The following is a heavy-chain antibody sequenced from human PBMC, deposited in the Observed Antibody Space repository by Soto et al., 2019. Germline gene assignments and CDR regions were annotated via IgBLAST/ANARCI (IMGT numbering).Heavy chain of an antibody. J-gene: IGHJ4*02. V-gene: IGHV4-31*03. CDR3: AREAGDGIDX. Sequence: PSETLSLTCTVSGGSIRSGSHYWSWIRQHPGKGLEWIGYIYYSGSTYYNPSLKSRITISISTSKNQFSLKLTSVTAAETAVYYCAREAGDGIDXWGQGTLVTVSX. CDR1: GGSIRSGSHY. CDR2: IYYSGST. D-gene: IGHD1-26*01.